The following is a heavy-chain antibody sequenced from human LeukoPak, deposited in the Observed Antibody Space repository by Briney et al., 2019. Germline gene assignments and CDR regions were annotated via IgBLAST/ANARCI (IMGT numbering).Heavy chain of an antibody. CDR3: ARWIRWLQDDAFDI. V-gene: IGHV1-69*13. J-gene: IGHJ3*02. CDR1: GGTFSSYA. D-gene: IGHD5-24*01. CDR2: IIPIFGTA. Sequence: ASVKVSCKASGGTFSSYAISWVRQAPGQGLEWMGGIIPIFGTANYAQKFQGRVTITADESTSTAYMELSSLRSEDTAVYYCARWIRWLQDDAFDIWGQGTMVTVSS.